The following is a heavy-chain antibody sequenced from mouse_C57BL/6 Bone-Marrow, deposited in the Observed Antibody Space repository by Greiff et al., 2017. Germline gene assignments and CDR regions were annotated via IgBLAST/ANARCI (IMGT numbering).Heavy chain of an antibody. J-gene: IGHJ3*01. CDR3: ARSTLTTAVGGFAY. CDR2: IYPGGGYT. Sequence: VKLQQSGAELVRPGTSVKMSCKASGYTFTNYWIGWAKQRPGHGLEWIGDIYPGGGYTNYNEKFKGKATLTADKSSSTAYMQFSSLTSEDSAIYYCARSTLTTAVGGFAYWGQGTLVTVSA. CDR1: GYTFTNYW. D-gene: IGHD1-1*01. V-gene: IGHV1-63*01.